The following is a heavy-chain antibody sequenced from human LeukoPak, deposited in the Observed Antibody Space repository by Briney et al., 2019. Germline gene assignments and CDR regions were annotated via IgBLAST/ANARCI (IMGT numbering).Heavy chain of an antibody. V-gene: IGHV1-2*02. Sequence: ASVKVSCKASGYTFTGSYMHWVRQAPGQGLEWMGWINPNSGSTNYAQKFQGRVTMTRDTSISTAYMELSRLRSDDTAVYYCARGVIAAAFLDWFDPWGQGTLVTVSS. CDR3: ARGVIAAAFLDWFDP. CDR2: INPNSGST. D-gene: IGHD6-13*01. J-gene: IGHJ5*02. CDR1: GYTFTGSY.